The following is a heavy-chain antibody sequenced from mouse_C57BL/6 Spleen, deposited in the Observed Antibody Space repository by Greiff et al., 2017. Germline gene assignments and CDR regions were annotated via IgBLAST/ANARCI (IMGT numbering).Heavy chain of an antibody. D-gene: IGHD1-1*01. CDR1: GYTFTSYW. J-gene: IGHJ2*01. CDR3: ARGGFSRYGSSWG. Sequence: QVQLQQPGAELVKPGASVKLSCKASGYTFTSYWMHWVKQRPGQGLEWIGMIHPNSGSTNYNEMFKSKATLTVDKSASTAYMQLSSLTSEDSAVYYCARGGFSRYGSSWGWGQGTTLTVSS. CDR2: IHPNSGST. V-gene: IGHV1-64*01.